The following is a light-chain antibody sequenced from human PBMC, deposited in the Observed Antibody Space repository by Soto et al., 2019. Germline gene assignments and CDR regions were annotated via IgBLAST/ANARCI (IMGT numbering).Light chain of an antibody. CDR3: HQFSNWPFT. CDR1: QSVVTY. CDR2: EAS. J-gene: IGKJ4*01. Sequence: EIVLTQSPAALPLSPGERATLSCRASQSVVTYLAWYQQRPGQAPRLLIYEASNRAAGIPARFSGSGSGTDFTLTISSLEPEDFAVYYCHQFSNWPFTFGGGTKVEIK. V-gene: IGKV3-11*01.